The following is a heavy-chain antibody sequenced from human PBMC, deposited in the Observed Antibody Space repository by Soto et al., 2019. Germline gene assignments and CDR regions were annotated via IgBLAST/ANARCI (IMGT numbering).Heavy chain of an antibody. J-gene: IGHJ4*02. V-gene: IGHV3-11*01. Sequence: QVQLVESGGGLVKPGGSLRLSCAASGFTFNYYYMSWVRQAPGKGLGWVLYISIGGDTIHYADSVRGPFSITSDNAKNSLYLQMSSLRVDDTAVYYCARNGYVAPFDYWGQGTLVTVSS. CDR3: ARNGYVAPFDY. CDR1: GFTFNYYY. D-gene: IGHD3-16*01. CDR2: ISIGGDTI.